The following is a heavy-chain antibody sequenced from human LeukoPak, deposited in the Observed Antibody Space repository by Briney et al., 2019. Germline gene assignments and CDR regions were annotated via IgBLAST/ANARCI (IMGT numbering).Heavy chain of an antibody. CDR2: IIPIFGTA. Sequence: ASVKVSCKASGGTFSSYAISWVRQAPGQGLEWMGGIIPIFGTANYVQKFQGRVTITADESTSTAYMELSSLRSEDTAVYYCARGGLRSSWWGFFDYWGQGTLVTVSS. CDR1: GGTFSSYA. V-gene: IGHV1-69*13. J-gene: IGHJ4*02. CDR3: ARGGLRSSWWGFFDY. D-gene: IGHD6-13*01.